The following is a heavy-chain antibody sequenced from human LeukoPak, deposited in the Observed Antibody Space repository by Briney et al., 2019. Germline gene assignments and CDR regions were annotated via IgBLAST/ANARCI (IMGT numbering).Heavy chain of an antibody. CDR1: GGSISSYY. V-gene: IGHV4-59*01. D-gene: IGHD6-13*01. Sequence: SETLSLTCTVSGGSISSYYWSWIRQPPGKGLEWIGYIYYSGSTNYNPSLKSRVTISVDTSKNQFSLKLSSVTAADTAVYYCARRIAAAGSGWFDPWGQGTLVTVSS. J-gene: IGHJ5*02. CDR3: ARRIAAAGSGWFDP. CDR2: IYYSGST.